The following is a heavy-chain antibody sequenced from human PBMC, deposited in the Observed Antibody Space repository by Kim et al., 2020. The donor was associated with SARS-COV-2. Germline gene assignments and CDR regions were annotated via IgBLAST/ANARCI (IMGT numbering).Heavy chain of an antibody. CDR1: GFTFSSYS. D-gene: IGHD3-9*01. CDR3: QPDYDILTGYYYMDV. Sequence: GGSLRLSCAASGFTFSSYSMNWVRQAPGKGLEWVSSISSSSSYIYYADSVKGRFTISRDNAKNSLYLQMKSLRAEDTAVYYCQPDYDILTGYYYMDVWGKGTTVTVSS. CDR2: ISSSSSYI. J-gene: IGHJ6*03. V-gene: IGHV3-21*01.